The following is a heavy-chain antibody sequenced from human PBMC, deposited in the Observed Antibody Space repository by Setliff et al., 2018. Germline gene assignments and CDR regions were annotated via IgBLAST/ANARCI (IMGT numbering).Heavy chain of an antibody. D-gene: IGHD3-22*01. CDR1: GYIFTSYG. Sequence: ASVKVSCKASGYIFTSYGFSWVRQAPGQGLEWMGWISTYNGKTTYAQKFQGRVTMTTDTSTSTAYMELRSLRSDDTAVYYCARDLAYQYYYDSSGRDAFDIWGQGTMVTVSS. J-gene: IGHJ3*02. CDR3: ARDLAYQYYYDSSGRDAFDI. CDR2: ISTYNGKT. V-gene: IGHV1-18*01.